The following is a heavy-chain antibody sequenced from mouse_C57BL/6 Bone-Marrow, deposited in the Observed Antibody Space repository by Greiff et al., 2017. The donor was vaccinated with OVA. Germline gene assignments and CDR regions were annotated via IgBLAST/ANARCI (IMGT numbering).Heavy chain of an antibody. CDR2: ILPGSGST. J-gene: IGHJ3*01. CDR3: ARPLYDYDGWFAY. Sequence: QVQLQQSGAELMKPGASVKLSCKATGYTFTGYWIEWVKQRPGHGLEWIGEILPGSGSTNYNEKFKGKATFTADTSSNTAYMQLSSLTTEDSAIYYCARPLYDYDGWFAYWGQGTLVTVSA. D-gene: IGHD2-4*01. CDR1: GYTFTGYW. V-gene: IGHV1-9*01.